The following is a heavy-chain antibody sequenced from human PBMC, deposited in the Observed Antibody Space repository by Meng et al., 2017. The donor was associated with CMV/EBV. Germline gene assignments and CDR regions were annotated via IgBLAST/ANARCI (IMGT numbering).Heavy chain of an antibody. CDR1: GFTFSSYT. CDR3: ARDGRFSDISSGWYRDKYYYYGMDV. Sequence: GESLKISCAASGFTFSSYTMNWVRQAPGKGLEWVSYISNSGSAKYYADSVKGRFTISRDNSKNTLYLQMNSLRAEDTAVYYCARDGRFSDISSGWYRDKYYYYGMDVWGQGTTVTVSS. J-gene: IGHJ6*02. V-gene: IGHV3-48*01. CDR2: ISNSGSAK. D-gene: IGHD6-19*01.